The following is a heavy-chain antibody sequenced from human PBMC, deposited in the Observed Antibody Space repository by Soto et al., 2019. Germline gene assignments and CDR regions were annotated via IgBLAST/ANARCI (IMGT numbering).Heavy chain of an antibody. CDR1: GFTFSSYA. J-gene: IGHJ4*02. CDR3: AKDHRAIFGVVTAGSYYFDY. V-gene: IGHV3-23*01. Sequence: EVQLLESGGGLVQPGGSLRLSCAASGFTFSSYAMSWVRQAPGKGLEWVSAISGSGGSTYYADSVKGRFTISRDNSKNTLYLQMTSLRAEDTAVYYCAKDHRAIFGVVTAGSYYFDYWGQGTLVTVSS. D-gene: IGHD3-3*01. CDR2: ISGSGGST.